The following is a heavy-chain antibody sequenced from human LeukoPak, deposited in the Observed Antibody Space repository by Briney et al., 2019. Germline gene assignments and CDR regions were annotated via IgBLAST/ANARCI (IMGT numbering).Heavy chain of an antibody. Sequence: GGSLRLSCAASGFTFSSYWMSWVRQAPGKGLEWVSSISGSGNRTYYADSVKGRFTISRDNSKNTLFLQMNSLRAEDTAVYYCAKNLYCGGGSCYPSALGMDVWGQGTTVTVSS. V-gene: IGHV3-23*01. CDR2: ISGSGNRT. CDR1: GFTFSSYW. D-gene: IGHD2-15*01. J-gene: IGHJ6*02. CDR3: AKNLYCGGGSCYPSALGMDV.